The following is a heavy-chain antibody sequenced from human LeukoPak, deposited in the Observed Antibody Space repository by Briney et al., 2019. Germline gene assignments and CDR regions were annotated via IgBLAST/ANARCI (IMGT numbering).Heavy chain of an antibody. J-gene: IGHJ4*02. V-gene: IGHV4-30-2*01. CDR2: IYHSGST. CDR1: GGSISSGGYS. Sequence: SRTLSLTCAVSGGSISSGGYSWSWIRQPPGKGLEWIGYIYHSGSTYYNPSLKSRVTISVDRSKNQFSLKLSSVTAADTAVYYCARSPRGYSYGPEDYFDYWGQGTLVTVSS. D-gene: IGHD5-18*01. CDR3: ARSPRGYSYGPEDYFDY.